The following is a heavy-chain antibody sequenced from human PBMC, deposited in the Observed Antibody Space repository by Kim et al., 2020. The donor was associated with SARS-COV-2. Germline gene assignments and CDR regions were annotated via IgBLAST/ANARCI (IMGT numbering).Heavy chain of an antibody. D-gene: IGHD6-19*01. CDR3: VRGQQWLIKN. V-gene: IGHV3-43*02. CDR1: GFTFDDYA. Sequence: GGSLRLSCAASGFTFDDYAIQWVRQVPGKGLEWVSLISRDGGEIKYADSVKGRVTITRDNSKKYVYLQMNSLRSEDTALYYCVRGQQWLIKNWGQGTQVTVSS. J-gene: IGHJ4*02. CDR2: ISRDGGEI.